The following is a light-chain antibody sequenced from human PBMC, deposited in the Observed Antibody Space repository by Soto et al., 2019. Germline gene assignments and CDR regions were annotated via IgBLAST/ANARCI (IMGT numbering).Light chain of an antibody. CDR2: DVT. CDR1: SSDAGGYDY. V-gene: IGLV2-14*01. CDR3: SSFTTSSTLVL. Sequence: QAVLTQPASVSGSPGQSITISCTGTSSDAGGYDYVSWYQQHPGKAPKLMIYDVTNRASGVSYRFSGSKSGNTASLTISGLQAEDEADYYCSSFTTSSTLVLFGGGTKVTVL. J-gene: IGLJ2*01.